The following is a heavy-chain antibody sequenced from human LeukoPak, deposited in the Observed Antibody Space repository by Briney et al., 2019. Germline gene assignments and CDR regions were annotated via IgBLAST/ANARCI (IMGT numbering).Heavy chain of an antibody. CDR1: DYSISSGYY. J-gene: IGHJ4*02. CDR3: AGGSAMDY. D-gene: IGHD1-26*01. V-gene: IGHV4-38-2*01. Sequence: SETLSLTCAVSDYSISSGYYWGWIRQPPGKGLEWIGSIYYSGSTYYNPSLKSRLTLSVDTSKNQFSLKLSFVTAADTAVSYCAGGSAMDYWGQGSLVTVSS. CDR2: IYYSGST.